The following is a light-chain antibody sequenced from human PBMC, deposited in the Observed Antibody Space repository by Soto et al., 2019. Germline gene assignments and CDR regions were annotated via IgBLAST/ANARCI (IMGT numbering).Light chain of an antibody. Sequence: DIPMTRSPSTLSASVGDRVTITCRASQSISSWLAWYQQKPGKAPKLLIYDVSTLGSGVPSRFSGSGSGTDFTLTISSLEPEDSAVYYCQQRSNWPPGLFTFGGGTKVDIK. CDR3: QQRSNWPPGLFT. CDR1: QSISSW. CDR2: DVS. J-gene: IGKJ4*01. V-gene: IGKV1-5*01.